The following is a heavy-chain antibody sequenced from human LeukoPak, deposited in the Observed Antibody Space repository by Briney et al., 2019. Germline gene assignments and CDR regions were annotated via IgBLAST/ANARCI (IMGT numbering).Heavy chain of an antibody. CDR1: GFTFSSYA. V-gene: IGHV3-23*01. J-gene: IGHJ4*02. CDR2: ISGSGGST. D-gene: IGHD3-22*01. CDR3: AKDGYYDSSGYYYASGYYFDY. Sequence: GGSLRLSCAASGFTFSSYAMSWVRRAPGKGLEWVSAISGSGGSTYYADSVKGRFTISRDNSKNTLYLQMNSLRAEDTAVYYCAKDGYYDSSGYYYASGYYFDYWGQGTLVTVSS.